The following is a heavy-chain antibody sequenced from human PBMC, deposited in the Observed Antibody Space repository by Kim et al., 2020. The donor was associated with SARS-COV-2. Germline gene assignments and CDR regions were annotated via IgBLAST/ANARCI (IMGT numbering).Heavy chain of an antibody. CDR2: INPNSGGT. Sequence: ASVKVSCKASGYTFTGYYMHWVRQAPGQGLEWMGRINPNSGGTNYAQKFQGRVTMTRDTSISTAYMELSRLRSDDTAVYYCARDSASRPDWVDMATKPGYWGQGTLVTVSS. CDR1: GYTFTGYY. D-gene: IGHD5-12*01. V-gene: IGHV1-2*06. CDR3: ARDSASRPDWVDMATKPGY. J-gene: IGHJ4*02.